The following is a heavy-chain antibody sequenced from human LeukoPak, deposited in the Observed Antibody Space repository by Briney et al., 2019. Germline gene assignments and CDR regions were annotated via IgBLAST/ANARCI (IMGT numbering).Heavy chain of an antibody. CDR3: ARVIVVAGIPYFDY. CDR2: IYYSGTT. D-gene: IGHD6-19*01. CDR1: GGSISRSSYY. V-gene: IGHV4-39*01. Sequence: SETLSLTCTVSGGSISRSSYYWGWIRQPPGKGLEWVASIYYSGTTYYNPSPKSRVTISVDTSKNQFSLNLSSVTAADTAVYYCARVIVVAGIPYFDYWGQGTLVTVSS. J-gene: IGHJ4*02.